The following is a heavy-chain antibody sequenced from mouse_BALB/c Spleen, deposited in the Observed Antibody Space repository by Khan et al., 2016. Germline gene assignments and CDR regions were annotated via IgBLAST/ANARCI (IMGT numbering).Heavy chain of an antibody. CDR2: IRHKANGYTT. V-gene: IGHV7-3*02. Sequence: EVELVESGGGLVQPGGSLRLSCATSGFTFTDYYMNWVRQPPGKALEWLGLIRHKANGYTTEYSASVKGRFTISRDNSQSILYLQMNTLRAEDSATYYCARDQGAEGYFDVWGAGSTVTVSS. CDR1: GFTFTDYY. J-gene: IGHJ1*01. CDR3: ARDQGAEGYFDV.